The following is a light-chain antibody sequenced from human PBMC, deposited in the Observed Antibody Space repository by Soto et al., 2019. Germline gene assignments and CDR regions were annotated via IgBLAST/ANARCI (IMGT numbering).Light chain of an antibody. CDR1: SSNIRAGYD. CDR2: GNS. V-gene: IGLV1-40*01. CDR3: QSYDSSLSGSGV. J-gene: IGLJ3*02. Sequence: QSVLTQPPSVSGAPGQRVTIYCTGSSSNIRAGYDVHWYQQLPGTAPKLLIYGNSNRPSGVPDRFSGSKSGTSASLAITGLQAEDEADYYCQSYDSSLSGSGVFGGGTKLTVL.